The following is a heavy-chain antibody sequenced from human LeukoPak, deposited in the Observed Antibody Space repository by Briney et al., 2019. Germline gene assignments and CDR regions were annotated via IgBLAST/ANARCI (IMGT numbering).Heavy chain of an antibody. J-gene: IGHJ4*02. CDR1: GFTFRTHT. CDR3: ARVPGGLEWADFDY. Sequence: GGSLRLSCTASGFTFRTHTMNWVPQAPGKGLEWVSCISSSSSDISYADSVKGRFTISRDNAKNSLYLHMSSLRAEDTAVYYCARVPGGLEWADFDYWGQGTLVTVSS. V-gene: IGHV3-21*01. D-gene: IGHD3-3*01. CDR2: ISSSSSDI.